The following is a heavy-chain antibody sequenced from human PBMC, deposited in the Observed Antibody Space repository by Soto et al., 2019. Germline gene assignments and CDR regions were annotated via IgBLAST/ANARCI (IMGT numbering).Heavy chain of an antibody. CDR2: ISSSSSTI. D-gene: IGHD3-10*01. Sequence: GGSLRLSCAASGFTFSSYSMNWVRQAPGKGLEWVSYISSSSSTIYYADSVKGRFTISRDNAKNSLYLQMNSLRAEDTAVYYCAGEDYYYGSGSYPRASWYFDYWGQGTLVTVSS. CDR3: AGEDYYYGSGSYPRASWYFDY. CDR1: GFTFSSYS. V-gene: IGHV3-48*04. J-gene: IGHJ4*02.